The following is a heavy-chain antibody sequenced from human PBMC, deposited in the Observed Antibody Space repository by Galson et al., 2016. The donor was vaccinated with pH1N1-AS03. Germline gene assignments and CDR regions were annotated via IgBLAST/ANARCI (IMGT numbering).Heavy chain of an antibody. Sequence: SVKVSCKASGCILSDYAMQWVRQAPGHRLEWMGWINAGNGNTKYSQNFQGRVTIIRDISASTAYMELSNLKSEDTAVYYCARDVLPYSLGLDVWGQGTTVTVSS. D-gene: IGHD5-18*01. V-gene: IGHV1-3*01. J-gene: IGHJ6*02. CDR2: INAGNGNT. CDR1: GCILSDYA. CDR3: ARDVLPYSLGLDV.